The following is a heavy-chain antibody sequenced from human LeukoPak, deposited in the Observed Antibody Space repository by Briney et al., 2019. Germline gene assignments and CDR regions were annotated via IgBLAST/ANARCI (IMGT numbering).Heavy chain of an antibody. D-gene: IGHD6-13*01. CDR1: GYTSTGYY. CDR3: ARARHSSSFVGH. CDR2: INPNSGGT. J-gene: IGHJ4*02. Sequence: GASVKVSCKASGYTSTGYYMHWVRQAPGQGLEWMGWINPNSGGTNYAQKFQGRVTMTRDTSISTAYMELSRLRSDDTAVYYCARARHSSSFVGHWGQGTLVTVSS. V-gene: IGHV1-2*02.